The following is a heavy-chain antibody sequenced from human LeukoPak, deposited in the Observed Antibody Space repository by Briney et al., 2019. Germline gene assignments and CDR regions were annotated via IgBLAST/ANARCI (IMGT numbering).Heavy chain of an antibody. CDR2: INHSGST. CDR3: ASPNRGGGSC. CDR1: GGSISSSSYY. V-gene: IGHV4-39*07. Sequence: SETLSLTCTVSGGSISSSSYYWGWIRQPPGKGLEWIGEINHSGSTNYNPSLKSRVTISVDTSKNQFSLKLSSVTAADTAVYYCASPNRGGGSCWGQGTLVTVSS. J-gene: IGHJ4*02. D-gene: IGHD2-15*01.